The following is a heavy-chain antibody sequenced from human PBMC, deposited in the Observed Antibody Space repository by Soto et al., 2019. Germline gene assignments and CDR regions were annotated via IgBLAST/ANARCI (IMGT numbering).Heavy chain of an antibody. CDR1: GDSLSTDYW. D-gene: IGHD3-16*02. V-gene: IGHV4-4*02. Sequence: SETLSLTCTVSGDSLSTDYWCIWVRQRPGKGLERNGEIHHSGVTNYIQSVKSRVTMSVDKSNKQVSLEMTSVAAADTAVYYCARGISYRWVYWGEGTMVTVSS. CDR2: IHHSGVT. CDR3: ARGISYRWVY. J-gene: IGHJ4*02.